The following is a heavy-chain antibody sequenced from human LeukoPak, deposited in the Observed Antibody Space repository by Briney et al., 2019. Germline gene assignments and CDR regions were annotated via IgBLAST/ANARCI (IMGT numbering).Heavy chain of an antibody. CDR2: INTNTGNP. J-gene: IGHJ4*02. V-gene: IGHV7-4-1*02. CDR3: ARGLMTTVTTGGY. CDR1: GYTFTTYA. Sequence: ASVKVSCKASGYTFTTYAMNWVRQAPGQGREWMGRINTNTGNPTYAQGFTGRFVFSLDPSVSTAYLQISSLKAEDTAVYYCARGLMTTVTTGGYWGPGTLVTVSS. D-gene: IGHD4-17*01.